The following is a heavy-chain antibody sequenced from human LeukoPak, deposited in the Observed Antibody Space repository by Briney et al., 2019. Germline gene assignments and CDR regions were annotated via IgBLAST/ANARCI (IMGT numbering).Heavy chain of an antibody. V-gene: IGHV4-30-2*01. CDR2: IYHSGST. Sequence: SETLSLTCAVSGGSISSGGYSWSWIRQPPGKGLEWIGYIYHSGSTYYNPSLKSRVTISVDTSKNQFSLKLSSVTAADTAVYYCARVAAGTSGYWGQGTLVTVSS. J-gene: IGHJ4*02. D-gene: IGHD6-13*01. CDR1: GGSISSGGYS. CDR3: ARVAAGTSGY.